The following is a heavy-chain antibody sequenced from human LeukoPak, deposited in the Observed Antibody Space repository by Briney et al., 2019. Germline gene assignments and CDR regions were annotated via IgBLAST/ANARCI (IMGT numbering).Heavy chain of an antibody. Sequence: PSETLSLTCTVSGGSIGTYYWTCIRQPPGKGLEWIGYIYYTGSTNYNPSLKSRVTISVDTSKNQFSLKLNSVTAADTAVYYCARGRNLEWFDYWGQGTLVTVSS. J-gene: IGHJ5*01. V-gene: IGHV4-59*01. D-gene: IGHD3-3*01. CDR3: ARGRNLEWFDY. CDR1: GGSIGTYY. CDR2: IYYTGST.